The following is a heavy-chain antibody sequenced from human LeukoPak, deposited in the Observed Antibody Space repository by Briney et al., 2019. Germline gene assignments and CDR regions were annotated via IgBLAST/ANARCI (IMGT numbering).Heavy chain of an antibody. CDR2: IYYSGST. J-gene: IGHJ5*02. CDR1: GGSISSYY. V-gene: IGHV4-59*12. D-gene: IGHD2-2*01. CDR3: AREDACSSTSCYTNNWFDP. Sequence: SETLSLTCTASGGSISSYYWSWIRQPPGKGLEWIGYIYYSGSTSHNPSLKSRVTISVDTSENQFSLKLSSETAADTAVYYCAREDACSSTSCYTNNWFDPWGQGILVTVSS.